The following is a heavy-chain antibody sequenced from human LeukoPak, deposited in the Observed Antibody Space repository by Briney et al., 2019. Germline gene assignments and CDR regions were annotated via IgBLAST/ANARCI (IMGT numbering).Heavy chain of an antibody. Sequence: GGSLRLSCAASGFTFSSYAMSWVRQAPGEGREWVSTLSGSGGNTYYEDSVKGRVTISRDNSKNTLYLQMNSLRAEDTAVYHCAKGSYYYDSADYFDYWGQGTLVTVSS. CDR3: AKGSYYYDSADYFDY. CDR2: LSGSGGNT. J-gene: IGHJ4*02. CDR1: GFTFSSYA. V-gene: IGHV3-23*01. D-gene: IGHD3-22*01.